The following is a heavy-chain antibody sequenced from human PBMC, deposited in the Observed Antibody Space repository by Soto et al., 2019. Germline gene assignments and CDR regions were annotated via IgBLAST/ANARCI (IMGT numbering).Heavy chain of an antibody. Sequence: EVQLVESGGGLVKPGGSLRLSCAASGFTFSSYSMNWVRQAPGKGLEWVSSISSSSSYIYYADSVKGRFTISRDNAKNSLYLQMNSLRAEDTAVYYCARPFVEEIFGVRYYYYYMDVWGKGTTVTVSS. D-gene: IGHD3-3*01. CDR3: ARPFVEEIFGVRYYYYYMDV. V-gene: IGHV3-21*01. J-gene: IGHJ6*03. CDR2: ISSSSSYI. CDR1: GFTFSSYS.